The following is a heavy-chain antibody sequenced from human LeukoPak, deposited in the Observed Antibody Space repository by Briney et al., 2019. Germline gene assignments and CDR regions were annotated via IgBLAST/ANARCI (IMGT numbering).Heavy chain of an antibody. J-gene: IGHJ6*02. CDR3: ARGFYSMVSSYYYYGMDV. CDR2: IYTSGST. D-gene: IGHD4-11*01. CDR1: GGSISSYY. Sequence: SETLSLTCTVSGGSISSYYWWWIRQPAGKGLEWIGRIYTSGSTNYNPSLKSRVTMSVDTSKNQFSLKLSSVTAADTAVYYCARGFYSMVSSYYYYGMDVWGQGTTVTVSS. V-gene: IGHV4-4*07.